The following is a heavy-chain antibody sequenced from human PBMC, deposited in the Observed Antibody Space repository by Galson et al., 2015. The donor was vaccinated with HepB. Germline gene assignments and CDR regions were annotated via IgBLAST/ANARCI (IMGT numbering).Heavy chain of an antibody. D-gene: IGHD1-1*01. V-gene: IGHV3-74*01. CDR3: ARYNWNIAAFDY. CDR2: IHNDGSST. Sequence: SLRLSCAGSGFTFSNHIMHWVRQAPGKGLVWVSHIHNDGSSTSYADSVKGRFTISRDNAKNTMYLQMNSLRVEDTAVYYCARYNWNIAAFDYWGQGTLVTVSS. CDR1: GFTFSNHI. J-gene: IGHJ4*02.